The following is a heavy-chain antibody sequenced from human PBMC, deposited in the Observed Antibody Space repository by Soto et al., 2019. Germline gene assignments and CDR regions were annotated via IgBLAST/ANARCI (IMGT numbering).Heavy chain of an antibody. CDR1: GFTFSDYA. Sequence: VQLVESGGGVVQPGRSLRLSCAASGFTFSDYAMHWVRQAPGKGLEWVAVVSHEGRKTHYADSVKGRFTISRDSSKNTASLEMTTLRAEDTAVYYCAKGGRQWLVTSAFTYWGQGALVTVSS. J-gene: IGHJ4*02. CDR3: AKGGRQWLVTSAFTY. CDR2: VSHEGRKT. D-gene: IGHD6-19*01. V-gene: IGHV3-30*18.